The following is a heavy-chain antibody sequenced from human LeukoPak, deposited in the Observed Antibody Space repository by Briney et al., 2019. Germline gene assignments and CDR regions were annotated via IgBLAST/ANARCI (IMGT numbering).Heavy chain of an antibody. D-gene: IGHD1-26*01. CDR3: ARQEGGIVGPY. CDR1: GGSINSYF. CDR2: IYTGGST. J-gene: IGHJ4*02. Sequence: SETLSLTCTVSGGSINSYFWTWIRQPAGKGLEWIGRIYTGGSTNYNPSLKSRVTTSVDTSKNQFSLKLNSVTAADTAVYYCARQEGGIVGPYWGQGTLVTVSS. V-gene: IGHV4-4*07.